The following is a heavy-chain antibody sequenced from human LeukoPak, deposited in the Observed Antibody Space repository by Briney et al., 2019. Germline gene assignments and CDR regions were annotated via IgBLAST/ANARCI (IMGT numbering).Heavy chain of an antibody. V-gene: IGHV1-2*02. D-gene: IGHD3-22*01. CDR1: GYTFTVYY. CDR2: INPNSGGT. CDR3: ARSDYYDSSGYPDY. J-gene: IGHJ4*02. Sequence: ASVTVSCTASGYTFTVYYMHWVRQAPGQGLEWMGWINPNSGGTNYAQKFQGRVTMTRDTSISTAYMELSRLRSDDTAVYYCARSDYYDSSGYPDYWGQGTLVTVSS.